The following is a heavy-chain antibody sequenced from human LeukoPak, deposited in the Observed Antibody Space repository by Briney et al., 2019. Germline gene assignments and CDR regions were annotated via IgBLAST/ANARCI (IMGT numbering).Heavy chain of an antibody. CDR3: AKRTAVSGVVGPFDY. CDR1: GFTFSGYA. Sequence: GGSLRLSCAASGFTFSGYAMSWVRHAPGKGLEWVSSISRSTETTLYADSVKGRFTISRDNSKSTGFLQMNNLRAEDTAIYYCAKRTAVSGVVGPFDYWGQGTLVTVSS. D-gene: IGHD6-19*01. CDR2: ISRSTETT. V-gene: IGHV3-23*01. J-gene: IGHJ4*02.